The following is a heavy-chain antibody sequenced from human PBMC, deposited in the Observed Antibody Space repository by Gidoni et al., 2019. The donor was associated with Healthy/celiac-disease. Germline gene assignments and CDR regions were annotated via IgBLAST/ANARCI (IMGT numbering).Heavy chain of an antibody. CDR1: GFTFSSYA. CDR2: ISYDGSNK. V-gene: IGHV3-30-3*01. CDR3: ARVGLRLTTVTSSLGGFDP. J-gene: IGHJ5*02. Sequence: QVQLVESGGGGVQPGRSLRLSCAASGFTFSSYAMPWVRQAPGKGLEWVAVISYDGSNKYYADSVKGRFTISRDNSKNTLYLQMNSLRAEDTAVYYCARVGLRLTTVTSSLGGFDPWGQGTLVTVSS. D-gene: IGHD4-17*01.